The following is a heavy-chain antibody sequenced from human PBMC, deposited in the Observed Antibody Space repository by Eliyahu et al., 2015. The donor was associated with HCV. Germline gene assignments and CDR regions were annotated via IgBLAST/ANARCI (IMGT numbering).Heavy chain of an antibody. Sequence: EVQLVESGGGLVKPGGSLXLSCAASGFTXSKAWMSLGSARPXGGGRGWIGRIKSKTDGGTTDYAAPVKGRFTISRDDSKSTLYLQMNSLKTEDTAVYYCTTGAPGGFDYYLDVWGQGTTVTVSS. CDR2: IKSKTDGGTT. D-gene: IGHD3-10*01. CDR3: TTGAPGGFDYYLDV. V-gene: IGHV3-15*01. J-gene: IGHJ6*03. CDR1: GFTXSKAW.